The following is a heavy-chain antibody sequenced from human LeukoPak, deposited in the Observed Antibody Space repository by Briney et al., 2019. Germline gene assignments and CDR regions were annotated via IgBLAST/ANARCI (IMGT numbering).Heavy chain of an antibody. V-gene: IGHV3-30*02. CDR1: RFTFSSYG. D-gene: IGHD3-10*01. CDR2: IRYDGSNK. CDR3: AKDALWFGEFSIIDY. J-gene: IGHJ4*02. Sequence: GGSLSLSCAASRFTFSSYGMHWVRPAPGKVLEWVAFIRYDGSNKYYADSVKGRFILSRDNSKNTLYLQMNSLRAEDTAVYYCAKDALWFGEFSIIDYWGQGTLVTVSS.